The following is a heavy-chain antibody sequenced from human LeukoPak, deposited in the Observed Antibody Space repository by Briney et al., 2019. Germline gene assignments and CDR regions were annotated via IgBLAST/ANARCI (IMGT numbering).Heavy chain of an antibody. CDR1: GGSIRSSSYY. Sequence: SETLSLTCTVSGGSIRSSSYYWGWIRQPPGKGLEWIGSIYYNGITSYNPSLIGRVTISVDTSKNQFSLKLSSVTAADTAVYYCARGRRVWSPNFDYWGQGTLVTVSS. V-gene: IGHV4-39*07. J-gene: IGHJ4*02. D-gene: IGHD2-21*01. CDR2: IYYNGIT. CDR3: ARGRRVWSPNFDY.